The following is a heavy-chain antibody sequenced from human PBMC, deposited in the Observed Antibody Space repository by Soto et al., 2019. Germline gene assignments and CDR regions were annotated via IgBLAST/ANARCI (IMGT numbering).Heavy chain of an antibody. CDR1: GFTFSDHY. CDR2: IKNKPKSYTT. D-gene: IGHD5-12*01. J-gene: IGHJ4*02. CDR3: ARYIVATKYLDS. V-gene: IGHV3-72*01. Sequence: EVQLVESGGGLVQPGGSLRLSCAASGFTFSDHYMDWVRQAPGKGLEWIGRIKNKPKSYTTQYAASVKGRFTISRDDSINSLHLQMESLRADDTAVYYCARYIVATKYLDSWGQGTLVTVSS.